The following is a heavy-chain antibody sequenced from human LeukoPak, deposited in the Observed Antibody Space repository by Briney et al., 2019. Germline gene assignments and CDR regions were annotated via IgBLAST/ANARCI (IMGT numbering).Heavy chain of an antibody. Sequence: SETLSLTCTVSGGSISSSSYYWGWIRQPPGKGLEWIGSIYHSGSTYHNPSLKSRVTISVDTSKNQFSLKLSSVTAADTAVYYCARLGWQWLVQAFDIWGQGTMVTVSS. CDR1: GGSISSSSYY. J-gene: IGHJ3*02. CDR2: IYHSGST. CDR3: ARLGWQWLVQAFDI. D-gene: IGHD6-19*01. V-gene: IGHV4-39*07.